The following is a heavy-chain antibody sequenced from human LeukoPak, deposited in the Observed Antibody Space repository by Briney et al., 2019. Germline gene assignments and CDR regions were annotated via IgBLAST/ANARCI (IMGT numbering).Heavy chain of an antibody. J-gene: IGHJ5*02. D-gene: IGHD6-13*01. CDR1: GDSVSSNSAA. V-gene: IGHV6-1*01. CDR2: TYYRSKWYN. CDR3: AKGGGYSRSNWFDP. Sequence: SQTLSLTCAISGDSVSSNSAAWNWIRQSPSRGLEWLGRTYYRSKWYNDYAVSVKSRITINPDTSKNQFSLQLNSVTPEDTAVYYCAKGGGYSRSNWFDPWGQGTLVTVSS.